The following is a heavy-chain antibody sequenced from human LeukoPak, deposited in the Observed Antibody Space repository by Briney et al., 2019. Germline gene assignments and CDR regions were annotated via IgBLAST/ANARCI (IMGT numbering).Heavy chain of an antibody. CDR3: ARRRGYETRYGMDV. Sequence: GRSLRLSCAVSGFTFDDYAMHWVRQAPGKGLEWVSGVSWNSGSIGYADSVKGRFTISRDNAKNSLYLQMNSLRAEDTALYYCARRRGYETRYGMDVWGQGTTVTVSS. CDR2: VSWNSGSI. D-gene: IGHD5-12*01. J-gene: IGHJ6*02. V-gene: IGHV3-9*01. CDR1: GFTFDDYA.